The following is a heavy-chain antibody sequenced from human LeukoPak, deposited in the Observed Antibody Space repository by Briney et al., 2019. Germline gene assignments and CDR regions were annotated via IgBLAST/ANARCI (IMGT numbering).Heavy chain of an antibody. D-gene: IGHD5-18*01. CDR3: ARGSGVQVWSSLDY. CDR2: IYSGGST. Sequence: PGGSLRLSCAASGFTVSSNYMGWVRQAPGKGLEWVSVIYSGGSTYYADSVKGRFTISRDDSKNTLYLQMNSLRAEDTAVYYCARGSGVQVWSSLDYWGQGTLVTVSS. CDR1: GFTVSSNY. V-gene: IGHV3-53*01. J-gene: IGHJ4*02.